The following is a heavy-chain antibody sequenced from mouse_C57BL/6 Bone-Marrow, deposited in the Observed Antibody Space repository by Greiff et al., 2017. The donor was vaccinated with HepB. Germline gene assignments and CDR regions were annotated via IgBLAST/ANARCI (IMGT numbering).Heavy chain of an antibody. D-gene: IGHD2-5*01. V-gene: IGHV5-12*01. CDR3: ARRSNLYAMDY. J-gene: IGHJ4*01. CDR2: ISNGGGST. CDR1: GFTFSDYY. Sequence: EVMLVESGGGLVQPGGSLKLSCAASGFTFSDYYMYWVRQTPEKRLEWVAYISNGGGSTYYPDTVKGRFTISRDNAKNTLYLQMSRLKSEDTAMYYCARRSNLYAMDYWGQGTSVTVSS.